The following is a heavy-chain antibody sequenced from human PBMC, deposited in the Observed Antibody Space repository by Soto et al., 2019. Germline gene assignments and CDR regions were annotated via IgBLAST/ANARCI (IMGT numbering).Heavy chain of an antibody. Sequence: PGGSLRLSCAASGFTFSSYSMNWVRQAPGKGLEWVSSISSSSSYIYYADSVKGRFTISRDNAKNSLYLQMNSLRAEDTAVYYCARDPEAQRTSPNYYYYYYMDVWGKGTTVTVSS. V-gene: IGHV3-21*01. CDR2: ISSSSSYI. CDR3: ARDPEAQRTSPNYYYYYYMDV. J-gene: IGHJ6*03. CDR1: GFTFSSYS.